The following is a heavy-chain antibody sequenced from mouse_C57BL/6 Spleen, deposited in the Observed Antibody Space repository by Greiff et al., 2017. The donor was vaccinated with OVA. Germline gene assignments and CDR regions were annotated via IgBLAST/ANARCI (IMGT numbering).Heavy chain of an antibody. J-gene: IGHJ2*01. Sequence: VQLQQSGPVLVKPGASVKMSCKASGYTFTDYYMNWVKQSHGKSLEWIGVINPYNGGTSYNQKFKGKATLTVDKSSSTAYMELNSLTSEDSAVYYCARDGNYPDYWGQGTTLTVSS. CDR2: INPYNGGT. CDR1: GYTFTDYY. V-gene: IGHV1-19*01. D-gene: IGHD2-1*01. CDR3: ARDGNYPDY.